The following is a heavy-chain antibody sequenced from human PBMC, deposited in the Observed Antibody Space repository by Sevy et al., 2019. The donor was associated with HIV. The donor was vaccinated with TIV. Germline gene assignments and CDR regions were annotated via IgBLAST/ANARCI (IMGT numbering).Heavy chain of an antibody. CDR1: GFTFSSYG. CDR2: IRYDGSNK. D-gene: IGHD4-17*01. V-gene: IGHV3-30*02. CDR3: AKLSGYGDYEGQNYYYYYYGMDV. J-gene: IGHJ6*02. Sequence: LSLTCAASGFTFSSYGMHWVRQAPGKGLEWVAFIRYDGSNKYYADSVKGRFTISRDNSKNTLYLQMNSLRAEDTAVYYCAKLSGYGDYEGQNYYYYYYGMDVWGQGTTVTVSS.